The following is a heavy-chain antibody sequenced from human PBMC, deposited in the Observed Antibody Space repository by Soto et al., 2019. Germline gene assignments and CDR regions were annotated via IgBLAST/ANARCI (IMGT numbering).Heavy chain of an antibody. J-gene: IGHJ6*02. CDR1: GYTLTELS. V-gene: IGHV1-24*01. CDR2: FDPEDGET. CDR3: ARVTEVGVTIFGVVTPPPLLGGMDV. D-gene: IGHD3-3*01. Sequence: ASVKVSCKVSGYTLTELSMHWVRQAPGKGLEWMGGFDPEDGETIYAQKFQGRVTMTEDTSTDTAYMELSSLRSEDTAVYYCARVTEVGVTIFGVVTPPPLLGGMDVWGQGTTVTVSS.